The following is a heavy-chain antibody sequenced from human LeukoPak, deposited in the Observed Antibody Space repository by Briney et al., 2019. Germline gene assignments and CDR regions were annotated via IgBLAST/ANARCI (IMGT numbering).Heavy chain of an antibody. J-gene: IGHJ4*02. Sequence: PSETLSLTCTVSGGSISSYYWSWIRQPPGKGLEWIGYIYYSGSTNYNPSPKSRVTISVDTSKNQFSLKLSSVTAADTAVYYCARVSRDGYNSIFDYWGQGTLVTVSS. V-gene: IGHV4-59*08. CDR2: IYYSGST. CDR1: GGSISSYY. D-gene: IGHD5-24*01. CDR3: ARVSRDGYNSIFDY.